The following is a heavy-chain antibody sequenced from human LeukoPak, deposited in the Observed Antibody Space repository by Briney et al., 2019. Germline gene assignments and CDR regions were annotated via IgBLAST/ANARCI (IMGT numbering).Heavy chain of an antibody. J-gene: IGHJ4*02. CDR1: GFTFSSSA. Sequence: PGGSLRLSCAASGFTFSSSAMSWVRQAPGKGLEWVSTISGSDSSTYYADSVKGRFTISRDNSKNTLYLQMNSLRADDTAVYYCAKSGYNRFDYWGQETLVTVSS. CDR2: ISGSDSST. D-gene: IGHD5-24*01. CDR3: AKSGYNRFDY. V-gene: IGHV3-23*01.